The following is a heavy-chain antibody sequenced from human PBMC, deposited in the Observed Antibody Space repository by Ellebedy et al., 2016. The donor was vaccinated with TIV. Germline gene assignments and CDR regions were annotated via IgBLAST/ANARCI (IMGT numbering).Heavy chain of an antibody. V-gene: IGHV3-33*01. Sequence: GGSLRLXXAASGFTFSSYGMHWVRQAPGKGLEWVAVIWYDGSYKYYGDSVKGRSTISRDNSKNTLYLQMNSLRVDDTAVYYCARGYQFRNWLDPWGQGTLVTVSS. CDR2: IWYDGSYK. J-gene: IGHJ5*02. CDR3: ARGYQFRNWLDP. CDR1: GFTFSSYG. D-gene: IGHD2-2*01.